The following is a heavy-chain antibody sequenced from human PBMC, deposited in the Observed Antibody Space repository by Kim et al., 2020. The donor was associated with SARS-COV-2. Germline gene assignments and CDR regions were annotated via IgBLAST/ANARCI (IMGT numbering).Heavy chain of an antibody. V-gene: IGHV3-30-3*01. CDR2: ISYDGSNK. D-gene: IGHD3-10*01. J-gene: IGHJ6*02. CDR1: GFTFSSYA. Sequence: GGSLRLSCAASGFTFSSYAMHWVRQAPGKGLEWVAVISYDGSNKYYADSVKGRFTISRDNSKNTLYLQMNSLRAEDTAVYYCARDLMVRGVTGYGLDVWGQGTTVTVSS. CDR3: ARDLMVRGVTGYGLDV.